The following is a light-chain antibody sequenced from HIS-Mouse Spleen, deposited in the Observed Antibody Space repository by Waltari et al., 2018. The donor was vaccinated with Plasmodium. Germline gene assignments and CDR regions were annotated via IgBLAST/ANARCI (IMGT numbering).Light chain of an antibody. CDR2: DVS. Sequence: QSALTQPRSVSGSPGQSVNISCNGTSSDVGGYNYVSWYQQHPGKAPKLMIYDVSKRPSRVPDLFSGSKSGNTASLTISGLQAEDEADYSCCSYAGSYTWVFGGGTKLTVL. J-gene: IGLJ3*02. CDR3: CSYAGSYTWV. V-gene: IGLV2-11*01. CDR1: SSDVGGYNY.